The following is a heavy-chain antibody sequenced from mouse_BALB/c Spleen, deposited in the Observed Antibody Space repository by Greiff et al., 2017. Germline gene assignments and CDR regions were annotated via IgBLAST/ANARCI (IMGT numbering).Heavy chain of an antibody. J-gene: IGHJ4*01. Sequence: VQLQQPGAELVMPGASVKMSCKASGYTFTDYWMHWVKQRPGQGLEWIGAIDTSDSYTSYNQKFKGKATLTVDESSSTAYMQLSSLTSEDSAVYYCARGRFYAMDYWGQGTSVTVSS. V-gene: IGHV1-69*01. CDR1: GYTFTDYW. CDR3: ARGRFYAMDY. CDR2: IDTSDSYT.